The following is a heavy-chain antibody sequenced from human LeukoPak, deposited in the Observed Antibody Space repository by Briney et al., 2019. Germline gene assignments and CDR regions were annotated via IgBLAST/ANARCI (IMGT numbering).Heavy chain of an antibody. Sequence: GGSLRLFCAASGFTFSSYGMHWARQAPGKGLEWVAFIRYDGSNKYYADSVKGRFTISRDNSKNTLYLQMNSLRAEDTAVYYCAGNERIVVVPAADFDYWGQGTLVTVSS. D-gene: IGHD2-2*01. V-gene: IGHV3-30*02. J-gene: IGHJ4*02. CDR1: GFTFSSYG. CDR2: IRYDGSNK. CDR3: AGNERIVVVPAADFDY.